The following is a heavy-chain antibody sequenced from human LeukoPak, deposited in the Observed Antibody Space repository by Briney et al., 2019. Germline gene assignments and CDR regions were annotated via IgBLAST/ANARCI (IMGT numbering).Heavy chain of an antibody. CDR1: GFPNSSYQ. CDR2: IKQDGSEK. D-gene: IGHD5-12*01. CDR3: ARGYSGYVN. V-gene: IGHV3-7*05. J-gene: IGHJ4*02. Sequence: GGSQTLFCATSGFPNSSYQMRWVRQAPGKGLEWVANIKQDGSEKYHVDSVKGRFTLSRDTAKNPLYLQMNSLRAEDTAVYYCARGYSGYVNWGQGTLATVSS.